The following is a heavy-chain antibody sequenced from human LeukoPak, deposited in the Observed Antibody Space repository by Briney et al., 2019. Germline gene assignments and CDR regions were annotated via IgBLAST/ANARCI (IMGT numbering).Heavy chain of an antibody. J-gene: IGHJ6*02. D-gene: IGHD5-12*01. CDR3: AQGGYGPYGMDV. CDR2: IYYSGST. CDR1: GGSISSYY. Sequence: SETLSLTCTVSGGSISSYYWSWIRQPPGKGLEWIGYIYYSGSTNYNPSLKSRVTISVDTSKNQFSLKLGSVTAADTAVYYCAQGGYGPYGMDVWGQGTTVTVSS. V-gene: IGHV4-59*01.